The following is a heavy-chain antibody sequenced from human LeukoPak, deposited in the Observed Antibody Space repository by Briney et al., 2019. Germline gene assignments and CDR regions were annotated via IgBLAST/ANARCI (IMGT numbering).Heavy chain of an antibody. Sequence: GGSLRLSCAASGFTFSSYSMNWVRQAPGKGLEWVSYISSSSSTIYYADSVKGRFTISRDNAKNSLYLQMNSLRAEDTAVYYCAKDRTSSFDAFDIWGQGTTVTVSS. CDR3: AKDRTSSFDAFDI. CDR1: GFTFSSYS. CDR2: ISSSSSTI. D-gene: IGHD2-2*01. V-gene: IGHV3-48*04. J-gene: IGHJ3*02.